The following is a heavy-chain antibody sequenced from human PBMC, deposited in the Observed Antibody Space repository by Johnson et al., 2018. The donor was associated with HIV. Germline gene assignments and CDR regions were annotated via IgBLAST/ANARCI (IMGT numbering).Heavy chain of an antibody. Sequence: VQLVESGGGLVQPGGSLRLSCAASGFTFSSYWMSWVRQAPGKGLEWVANIKQDGSEKYYVDSVKGRFTISRDNAKNSLYLQMNTLRAEDTAVYYCARRAMDTSTWLGGSLKAFDIWGQGTMVTGSS. D-gene: IGHD6-13*01. J-gene: IGHJ3*02. V-gene: IGHV3-7*01. CDR3: ARRAMDTSTWLGGSLKAFDI. CDR1: GFTFSSYW. CDR2: IKQDGSEK.